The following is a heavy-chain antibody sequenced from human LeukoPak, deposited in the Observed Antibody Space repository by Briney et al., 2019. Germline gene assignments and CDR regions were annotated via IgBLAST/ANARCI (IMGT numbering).Heavy chain of an antibody. J-gene: IGHJ5*02. V-gene: IGHV1-8*03. CDR3: ARQPGSGRKRSWFDP. Sequence: ASVKVSCKASGYTFTSYDINWVRQATGQGLEWMGWMNPNSGNTGYAQKFQGRVTITRNTSISTAYMELSSLRSEDTAVYYCARQPGSGRKRSWFDPWGQGTLVTVSS. D-gene: IGHD3-3*01. CDR1: GYTFTSYD. CDR2: MNPNSGNT.